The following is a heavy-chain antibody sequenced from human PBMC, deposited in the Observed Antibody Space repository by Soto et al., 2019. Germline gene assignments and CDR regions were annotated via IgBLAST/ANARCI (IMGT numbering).Heavy chain of an antibody. CDR3: AKKGYYPSGKINLFDS. CDR2: VDHSGRT. V-gene: IGHV4-38-2*01. Sequence: SETLPLTCAVSGYSINSDYYWGCIRQPPGKGLEWIGSVDHSGRTYYSPSLRSRLTIFIDTSKNQFSLRLTSVTAADTAMYFCAKKGYYPSGKINLFDSWGPGTLVTVSS. CDR1: GYSINSDYY. J-gene: IGHJ4*02. D-gene: IGHD3-10*01.